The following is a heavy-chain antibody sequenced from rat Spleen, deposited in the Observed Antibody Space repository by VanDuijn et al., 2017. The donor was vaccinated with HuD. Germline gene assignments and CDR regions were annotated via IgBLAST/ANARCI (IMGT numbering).Heavy chain of an antibody. CDR2: INGAGST. CDR3: ARWGAAISTPYYVMDA. CDR1: GYSITSGYG. V-gene: IGHV3-3*01. D-gene: IGHD1-2*01. J-gene: IGHJ4*01. Sequence: EVQLQESGPGLVKPSQSLSLTCSVTGYSITSGYGWNWIRKFPGNKLEWMGYINGAGSTNYNPSFKSRISITRDTSKNQFFLQVNSVTTEDTATYYCARWGAAISTPYYVMDAWGQGASVTVSS.